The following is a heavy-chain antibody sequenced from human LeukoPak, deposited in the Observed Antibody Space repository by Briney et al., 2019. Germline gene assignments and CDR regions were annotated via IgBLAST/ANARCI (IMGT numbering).Heavy chain of an antibody. J-gene: IGHJ4*02. V-gene: IGHV4-61*01. D-gene: IGHD5-24*01. CDR3: ARGGYGYNYFDY. Sequence: SETLSLTCTVSGGSVSSGSYYWSWIRQPPGKGLEWIAYIHHSGTTNYNPSLNSRVTVSADTSKNQFSLKLNSVTAADTAVYYCARGGYGYNYFDYWGQGTLVTVSS. CDR1: GGSVSSGSYY. CDR2: IHHSGTT.